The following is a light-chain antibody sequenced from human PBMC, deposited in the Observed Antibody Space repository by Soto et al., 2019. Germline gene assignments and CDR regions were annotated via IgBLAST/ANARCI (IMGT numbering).Light chain of an antibody. J-gene: IGLJ1*01. CDR2: DDS. Sequence: SYELTQPPSLSVAPGQTARITCGGNNIGRKAVHWYQQKPGQAPVVVVYDDSDRPSGIPERFSGSNSGNTATLTISRVEAGDEADYFCQVWDSVTDHYVFGSGTKV. CDR3: QVWDSVTDHYV. CDR1: NIGRKA. V-gene: IGLV3-21*02.